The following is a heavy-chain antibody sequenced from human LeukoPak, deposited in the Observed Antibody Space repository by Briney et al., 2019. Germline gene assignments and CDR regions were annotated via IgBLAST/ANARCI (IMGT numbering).Heavy chain of an antibody. V-gene: IGHV1-18*01. CDR3: AREQAAAPYYYYMDV. CDR2: INPQNGYT. J-gene: IGHJ6*03. Sequence: GASVKVSCKASGYTFTDTGITWVRQAPGQGLEWMGWINPQNGYTNSAQKFQGRVTMTTDTSTSTAYMELRGLRSDDTAVYYCAREQAAAPYYYYMDVWGEGTTVTDSS. CDR1: GYTFTDTG. D-gene: IGHD6-13*01.